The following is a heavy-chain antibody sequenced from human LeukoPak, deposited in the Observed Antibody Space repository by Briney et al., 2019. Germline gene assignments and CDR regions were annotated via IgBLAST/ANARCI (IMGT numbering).Heavy chain of an antibody. D-gene: IGHD1-26*01. Sequence: GGSLRLSCAASGFTFSSYGMHWVRQAPGKGLEWVAVISYDGSNKYYADSAKGRFTISRDNSKNTLYLQMNSLRAEDTAVYYCAKGSGSYAEGYFDYWGQGTLVTVSS. CDR1: GFTFSSYG. J-gene: IGHJ4*02. CDR2: ISYDGSNK. CDR3: AKGSGSYAEGYFDY. V-gene: IGHV3-30*18.